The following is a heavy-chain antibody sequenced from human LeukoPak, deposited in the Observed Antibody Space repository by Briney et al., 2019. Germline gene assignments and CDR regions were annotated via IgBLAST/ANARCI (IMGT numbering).Heavy chain of an antibody. CDR3: ARLDTAMVTQDIDF. CDR2: INPNSGGT. CDR1: GYTFTGYY. V-gene: IGHV1-2*02. D-gene: IGHD5-18*01. J-gene: IGHJ4*02. Sequence: ASVKVSCKASGYTFTGYYIHWVRQAPGQGLEWMGWINPNSGGTIYAQKFQGRVTMTRDTSISTAYMELSRLRSDDTALYYCARLDTAMVTQDIDFWGQGTLVTVSS.